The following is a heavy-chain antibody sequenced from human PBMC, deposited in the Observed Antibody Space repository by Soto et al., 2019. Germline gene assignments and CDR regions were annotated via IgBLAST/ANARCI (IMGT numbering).Heavy chain of an antibody. CDR2: IYRTGST. D-gene: IGHD1-7*01. CDR3: ASRDPGTSVDY. J-gene: IGHJ4*02. Sequence: SETLALSCAVSGGSFTSNNWWTFFRQPPGQGLEWIGEIYRTGSTNYNPSLKSRVTISLDKSENQFSLKVTSLTAADTAVYYCASRDPGTSVDYWGQGTLVTVSS. CDR1: GGSFTSNNW. V-gene: IGHV4-4*02.